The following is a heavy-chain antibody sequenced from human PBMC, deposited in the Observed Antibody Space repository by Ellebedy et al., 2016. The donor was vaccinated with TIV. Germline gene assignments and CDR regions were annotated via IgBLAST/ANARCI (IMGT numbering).Heavy chain of an antibody. CDR3: ARDGGSYSDFDY. D-gene: IGHD1-26*01. CDR2: INPNSGGT. J-gene: IGHJ4*02. V-gene: IGHV1-2*04. Sequence: AASVKVSCKASGYTFTGYYIHWVRQAPGQGLEWMGWINPNSGGTNYAQKFQDWVTMTRDTSISTAYMELSRLRSDDTAVYYCARDGGSYSDFDYWGQGTLVTVSS. CDR1: GYTFTGYY.